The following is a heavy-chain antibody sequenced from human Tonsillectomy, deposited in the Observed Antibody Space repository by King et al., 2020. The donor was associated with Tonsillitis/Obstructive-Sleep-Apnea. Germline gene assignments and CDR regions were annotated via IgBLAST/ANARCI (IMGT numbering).Heavy chain of an antibody. J-gene: IGHJ5*02. Sequence: QLQESGPGLVKPSENLSLSCSVSGGSISSSTYYWGWIRQPPGKGLEWIGNIYYSGSTYYNPSLKSRVTISVDTSKNQFSLKLSSVTAADTAVYYCARQYCSIISCKSSREGFDPWGQGTLVTVSS. D-gene: IGHD2-2*01. CDR2: IYYSGST. CDR3: ARQYCSIISCKSSREGFDP. CDR1: GGSISSSTYY. V-gene: IGHV4-39*01.